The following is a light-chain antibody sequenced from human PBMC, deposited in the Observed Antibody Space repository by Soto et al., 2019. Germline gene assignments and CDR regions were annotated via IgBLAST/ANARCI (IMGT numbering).Light chain of an antibody. CDR2: GAS. Sequence: EIVMTQSPATLSGSPGERATLSCRASQSVGSHLAWYQQRPGQAPRLLIYGASYRATGIPARFSGSGSGTDFTLTISSLQSEDFAVYYCQQYGSSGTFGQGTKVHIK. CDR3: QQYGSSGT. J-gene: IGKJ1*01. V-gene: IGKV3-15*01. CDR1: QSVGSH.